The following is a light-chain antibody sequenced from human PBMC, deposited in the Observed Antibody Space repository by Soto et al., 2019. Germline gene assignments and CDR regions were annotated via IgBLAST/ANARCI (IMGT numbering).Light chain of an antibody. J-gene: IGKJ4*01. CDR1: QSVDSY. Sequence: EIVLTQSPASLSLSPGERATLSCRASQSVDSYLVWYQQKPGQAPRLLISGASNRATGIAARFSGSGSGTDFTLTINSLEPEDFAVYHCQQYYNWPLTFGGGTQVDIK. V-gene: IGKV3-11*01. CDR2: GAS. CDR3: QQYYNWPLT.